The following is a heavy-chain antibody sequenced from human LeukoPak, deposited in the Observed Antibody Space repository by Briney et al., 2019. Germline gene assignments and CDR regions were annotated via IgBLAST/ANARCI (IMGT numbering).Heavy chain of an antibody. CDR2: ISSNGGST. D-gene: IGHD2-2*01. CDR3: ARAGYCSSTSCNYYYYMDV. CDR1: GFTFSSYA. V-gene: IGHV3-64*01. Sequence: GGSLRLSCAASGFTFSSYAMHWVRQAPGKGLEYVSAISSNGGSTYYANSVKGRFTISRDNSKNTLYLQMGSLRAEDMAVYYCARAGYCSSTSCNYYYYMDVWGKGTTVTVSS. J-gene: IGHJ6*03.